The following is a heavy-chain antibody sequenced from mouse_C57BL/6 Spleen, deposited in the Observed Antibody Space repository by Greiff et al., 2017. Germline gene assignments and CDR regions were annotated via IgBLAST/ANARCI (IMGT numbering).Heavy chain of an antibody. CDR1: GYTFTSYG. J-gene: IGHJ2*01. D-gene: IGHD2-3*01. Sequence: QLQESGAELARPGASVKLSCKASGYTFTSYGISWVKQRTGQGLEWIGEIYPRSGNTYYNEKFKGKATLTADKSSSTAYMELRSLTSEDSSVYFCARHDGYYFDYWGQGTTLTVSS. CDR2: IYPRSGNT. V-gene: IGHV1-81*01. CDR3: ARHDGYYFDY.